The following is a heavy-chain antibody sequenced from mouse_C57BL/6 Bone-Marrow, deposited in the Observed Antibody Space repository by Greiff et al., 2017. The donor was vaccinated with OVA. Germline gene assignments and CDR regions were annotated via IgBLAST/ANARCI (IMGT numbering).Heavy chain of an antibody. D-gene: IGHD3-3*01. J-gene: IGHJ2*01. Sequence: QVQLQQSGAELVRPGASVKLSCKASGYTFTDYYINWVKQRPGQGLEWIARIYPGSGNTYYNEKFKGKATLTAEKSSSTAYMQLSSLTSEDSAVYFCARGTGTSFDYWGQGTTLTVSS. CDR2: IYPGSGNT. CDR1: GYTFTDYY. V-gene: IGHV1-76*01. CDR3: ARGTGTSFDY.